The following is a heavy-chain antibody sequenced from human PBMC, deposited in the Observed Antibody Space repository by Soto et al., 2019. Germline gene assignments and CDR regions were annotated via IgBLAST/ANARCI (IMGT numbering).Heavy chain of an antibody. CDR3: AKDLSWGQCDY. CDR1: GFTFSSNW. CDR2: INTDGTTT. V-gene: IGHV3-74*03. J-gene: IGHJ4*02. Sequence: EVELVESGGGLVQPGGSLRLSCAGSGFTFSSNWMHWVRQDPEKGLVWVSTINTDGTTTQYADSVKGRFTVTRDNAKNTLYLQMNSLTVEDTAVYFCAKDLSWGQCDYWGQGTLVTVSS. D-gene: IGHD3-16*01.